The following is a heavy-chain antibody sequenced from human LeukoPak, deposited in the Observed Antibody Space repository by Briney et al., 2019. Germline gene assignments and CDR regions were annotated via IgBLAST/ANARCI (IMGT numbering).Heavy chain of an antibody. CDR1: GFTFSSYW. Sequence: GGSLRLSCAASGFTFSSYWMSWVRQAPGKGLEWVANIKQDGSEKYYVDSVKGRFTISRDSAKNSLYLQMNSLRAEDTAVYYCASLGGSSWVRDYYGMDVWGQGTTVTVSS. V-gene: IGHV3-7*01. J-gene: IGHJ6*02. CDR3: ASLGGSSWVRDYYGMDV. D-gene: IGHD6-13*01. CDR2: IKQDGSEK.